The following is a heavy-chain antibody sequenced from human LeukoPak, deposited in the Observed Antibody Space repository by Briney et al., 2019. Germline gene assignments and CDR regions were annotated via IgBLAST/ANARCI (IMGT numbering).Heavy chain of an antibody. J-gene: IGHJ4*02. V-gene: IGHV5-51*01. CDR2: IYPGDSDT. CDR3: TRPIQPGRSGDITFDY. D-gene: IGHD1-14*01. Sequence: GESLKISCKGSGYSFTSYWIGWVRQMPGKGLEWMGIIYPGDSDTRYSPSFQGQVTISADKSISTAYLQWSSLKASDTAMYYCTRPIQPGRSGDITFDYWGQGTLVTVSS. CDR1: GYSFTSYW.